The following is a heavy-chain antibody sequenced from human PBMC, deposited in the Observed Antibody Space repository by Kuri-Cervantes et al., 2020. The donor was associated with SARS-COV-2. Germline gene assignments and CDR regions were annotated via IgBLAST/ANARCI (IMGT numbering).Heavy chain of an antibody. J-gene: IGHJ4*02. CDR2: VYSSGST. D-gene: IGHD3-22*01. Sequence: AVSLCLTWPVSGGPISSYYWSWIRQPPGKGLEWIGYVYSSGSTNYSPSLKSRVTMSVDTSKNQFSLKLTSVTAADTAVYYCTRAGYDNSGYYYSFDFWGQGTLVTVSS. CDR3: TRAGYDNSGYYYSFDF. CDR1: GGPISSYY. V-gene: IGHV4-59*07.